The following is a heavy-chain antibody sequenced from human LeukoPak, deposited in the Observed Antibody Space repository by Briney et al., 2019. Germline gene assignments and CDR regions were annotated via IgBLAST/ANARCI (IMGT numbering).Heavy chain of an antibody. V-gene: IGHV3-48*03. Sequence: PGGSLRLSCAASGFTFSSYEMNWVRQAPGKGLEWVSYISSSGSTIYYADSVKGRFTISRDNAKNSLYLQMNSLRAEDTGVYYCARDRHTAMVSDYWGQGTLVTVSS. CDR1: GFTFSSYE. D-gene: IGHD5-18*01. CDR2: ISSSGSTI. CDR3: ARDRHTAMVSDY. J-gene: IGHJ4*02.